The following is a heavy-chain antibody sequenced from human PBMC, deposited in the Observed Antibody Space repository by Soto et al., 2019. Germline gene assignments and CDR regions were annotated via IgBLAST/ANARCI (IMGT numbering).Heavy chain of an antibody. D-gene: IGHD3-22*01. CDR3: ADLSFGDYYASTGYHY. V-gene: IGHV4-59*01. Sequence: SETLSLTCTVSGGSISSYYWSWIRQPPGKGLEWIGYIYYSGSTNYNPSLKSRVTISIDTSKNQFSLKLSSVTAADTAVYYCADLSFGDYYASTGYHYWGQGTLVTVSS. J-gene: IGHJ4*02. CDR2: IYYSGST. CDR1: GGSISSYY.